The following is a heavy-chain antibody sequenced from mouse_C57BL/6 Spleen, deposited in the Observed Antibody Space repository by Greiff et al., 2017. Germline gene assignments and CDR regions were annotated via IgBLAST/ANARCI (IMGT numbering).Heavy chain of an antibody. V-gene: IGHV5-9*01. CDR2: ISGGGGNT. Sequence: EVQVVESGGGLVKPGGSLKLSCAASGFTFSSYTMSWVRQTPEKRLEWVATISGGGGNTYYPDSVKGRFTISRDNAKNTLYLQMSSLRSEDTALYYCARPPNYYGSSYGYFDVWGTGTTVTVSS. J-gene: IGHJ1*03. CDR1: GFTFSSYT. CDR3: ARPPNYYGSSYGYFDV. D-gene: IGHD1-1*01.